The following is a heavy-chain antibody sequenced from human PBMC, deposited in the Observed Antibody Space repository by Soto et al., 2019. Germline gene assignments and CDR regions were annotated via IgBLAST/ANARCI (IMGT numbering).Heavy chain of an antibody. V-gene: IGHV4-39*01. CDR1: GGSIRTSSYY. CDR3: ARGGLGWWWYFDL. Sequence: QLQLQESGPGLVKPSETLSLTCTVSGGSIRTSSYYWGWIRQPPGKGLEWIGSMYYTGRTYYNPSLKSRVTISVDTSTNQLSLKLRSVSAADTAVYYCARGGLGWWWYFDLWGRGTLVTVSS. J-gene: IGHJ2*01. D-gene: IGHD2-8*02. CDR2: MYYTGRT.